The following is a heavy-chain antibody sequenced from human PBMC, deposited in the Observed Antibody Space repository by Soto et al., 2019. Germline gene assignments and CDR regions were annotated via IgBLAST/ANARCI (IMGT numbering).Heavy chain of an antibody. D-gene: IGHD6-13*01. V-gene: IGHV3-33*01. J-gene: IGHJ4*02. Sequence: QVQLVESGGGVVQPGTSLRLSCAASGFTFSSHGMHWVRQAPGKGLEWVALIWHDGSNKYYSDSVRGRFTISRDNSKNTVFLHMNSLTAEDTAVYYCARGASSSWDYWGQGPLVTVSS. CDR2: IWHDGSNK. CDR3: ARGASSSWDY. CDR1: GFTFSSHG.